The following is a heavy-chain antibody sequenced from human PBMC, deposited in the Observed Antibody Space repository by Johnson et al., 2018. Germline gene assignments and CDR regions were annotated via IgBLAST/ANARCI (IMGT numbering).Heavy chain of an antibody. CDR3: ARPPPYDSRSYDAFDI. V-gene: IGHV5-51*03. Sequence: VQLVESGAEVKKXGESLKISCKGSGYSFTSYWIGWVRQMPGKGLEWMGIIYPGDSDARYSPYFQGPVTISADKSLSTAYLQWSSLKAPDTAMYYCARPPPYDSRSYDAFDILGQGTMVTVSS. J-gene: IGHJ3*02. CDR2: IYPGDSDA. CDR1: GYSFTSYW. D-gene: IGHD3-22*01.